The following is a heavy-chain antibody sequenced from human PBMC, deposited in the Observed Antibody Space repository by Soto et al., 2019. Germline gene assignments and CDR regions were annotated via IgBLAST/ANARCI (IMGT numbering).Heavy chain of an antibody. CDR1: GGTFSSYA. CDR2: IIPIFGTA. V-gene: IGHV1-69*12. CDR3: ARNSKCGSHSDSDY. D-gene: IGHD1-26*01. J-gene: IGHJ4*02. Sequence: QVQLVQSGAEVKKPGSSVKVSCKASGGTFSSYAISWVRQAPGQGLEWMGGIIPIFGTANYAQKFQGRLTITAHHSTSSVFRYIDSLSSKPTAVYYCARNSKCGSHSDSDYWGQGTLVTVSS.